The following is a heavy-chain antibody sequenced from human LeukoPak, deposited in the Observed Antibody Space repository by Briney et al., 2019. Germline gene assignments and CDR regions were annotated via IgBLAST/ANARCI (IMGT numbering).Heavy chain of an antibody. Sequence: PSETLSLTCTVSGGSISSGDYYWSWIRQPPGKGLEWIGYIYYSGSTYYNPSLKSRLTISIDTSKNQFSLKLSSVTAADTAVYYCARDRHFGDYVKAFDIWGQGTMVTVSS. CDR2: IYYSGST. V-gene: IGHV4-30-4*01. CDR3: ARDRHFGDYVKAFDI. J-gene: IGHJ3*02. CDR1: GGSISSGDYY. D-gene: IGHD4-17*01.